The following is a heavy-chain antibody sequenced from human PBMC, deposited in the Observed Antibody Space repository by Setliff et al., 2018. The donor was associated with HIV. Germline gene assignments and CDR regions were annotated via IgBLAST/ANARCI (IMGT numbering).Heavy chain of an antibody. Sequence: PGGSLRLSCAASVFTFNNYGMNWVRQAPGKGREWVAFIRYGGSQKYYVDSVRGRFTISRDNSKNTLYLQMNSLRSEDTAVYFCAKSFNSGPTNWNIDVWGTGTTVTVSS. CDR3: AKSFNSGPTNWNIDV. V-gene: IGHV3-30*02. CDR2: IRYGGSQK. J-gene: IGHJ6*03. CDR1: VFTFNNYG. D-gene: IGHD1-20*01.